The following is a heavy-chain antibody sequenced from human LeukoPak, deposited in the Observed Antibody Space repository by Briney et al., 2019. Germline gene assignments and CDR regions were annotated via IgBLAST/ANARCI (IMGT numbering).Heavy chain of an antibody. CDR3: AGITVTSSFDAFDI. V-gene: IGHV3-53*01. CDR1: GFTVSSSY. Sequence: PGGSLRLSCAASGFTVSSSYMSWVRQAPGKGLEWVSLIYSGGSTYYADSVKGRFTISRDNSKNTSHLQMNSLRAEDTAFYYCAGITVTSSFDAFDIWGQGTMVTVSS. J-gene: IGHJ3*02. D-gene: IGHD4-17*01. CDR2: IYSGGST.